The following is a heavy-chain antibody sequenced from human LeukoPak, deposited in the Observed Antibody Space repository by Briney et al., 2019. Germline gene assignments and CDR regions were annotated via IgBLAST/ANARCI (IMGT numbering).Heavy chain of an antibody. CDR1: GFTFSSYA. D-gene: IGHD3-22*01. CDR3: ARGPDYFDGSGSYPYYFDY. Sequence: GSLRLSCVASGFTFSSYALNWGRQAPGKGLEWVSCISSASSYIYYADSVKVRFAISRYNAKTSLYLQMNGLRAEDTALYYCARGPDYFDGSGSYPYYFDYWGQGSLVTVSS. CDR2: ISSASSYI. J-gene: IGHJ4*02. V-gene: IGHV3-21*01.